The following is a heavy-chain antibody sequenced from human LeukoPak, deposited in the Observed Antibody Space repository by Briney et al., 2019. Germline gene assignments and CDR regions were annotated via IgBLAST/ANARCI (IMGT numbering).Heavy chain of an antibody. Sequence: ASVKVSCKASGYTFTSYFMHRVRQAPGQGLEWMGVINPTSGSTTYPQKFQGRVTMTRDTSTSTVYMDLSSLRSEDTAVYYCARAVGPRGGNWFDPWGQGTLVTVSS. CDR2: INPTSGST. D-gene: IGHD1-26*01. CDR1: GYTFTSYF. CDR3: ARAVGPRGGNWFDP. J-gene: IGHJ5*02. V-gene: IGHV1-46*01.